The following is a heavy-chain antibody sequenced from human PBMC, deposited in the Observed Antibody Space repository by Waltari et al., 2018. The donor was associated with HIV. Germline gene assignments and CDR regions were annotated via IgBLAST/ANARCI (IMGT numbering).Heavy chain of an antibody. J-gene: IGHJ6*03. D-gene: IGHD3-10*01. CDR1: GYTFTSYG. CDR2: ISAYNGNT. V-gene: IGHV1-18*01. Sequence: QVQLVQSGAEVKKPGASVKVSCKASGYTFTSYGISWVRQAPGQGLEWMGWISAYNGNTNYAQKLQGRVTMTTDTSTSTAYMELRSLRSDDTAVYYCARVTWQYYGSGQLGYMDVWGKGTTVTVSS. CDR3: ARVTWQYYGSGQLGYMDV.